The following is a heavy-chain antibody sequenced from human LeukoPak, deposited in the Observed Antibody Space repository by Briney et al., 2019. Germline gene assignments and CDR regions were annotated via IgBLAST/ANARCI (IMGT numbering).Heavy chain of an antibody. V-gene: IGHV3-21*01. CDR2: INSDSIWI. Sequence: GGSLRLSCAASGFSFSTYSMNWLRQAPGKGLEWVSSINSDSIWIYYADSVRGRFTISRDNARNSLYLQMNSPRVEDTAIYYCARDAGGRTQREGWFDPWGQGTLVTVSS. J-gene: IGHJ5*02. CDR1: GFSFSTYS. CDR3: ARDAGGRTQREGWFDP. D-gene: IGHD1-1*01.